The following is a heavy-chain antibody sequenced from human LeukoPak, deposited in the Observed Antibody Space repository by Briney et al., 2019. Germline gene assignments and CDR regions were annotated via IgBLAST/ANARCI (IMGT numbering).Heavy chain of an antibody. CDR1: GGSISSYY. V-gene: IGHV4-59*01. CDR3: AREGSSDSDWFDP. CDR2: IYYSGST. J-gene: IGHJ5*02. Sequence: SETLSLTCTVSGGSISSYYWSWIWQPPGKGLEWIGYIYYSGSTNYNPSLKSRVTISVDTSKNQFSLKLSSVTAADTAVYYCAREGSSDSDWFDPWGQGTLVTVSS. D-gene: IGHD6-6*01.